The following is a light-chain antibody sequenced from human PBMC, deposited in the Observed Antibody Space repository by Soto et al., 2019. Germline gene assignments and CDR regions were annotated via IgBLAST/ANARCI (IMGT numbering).Light chain of an antibody. CDR3: HSYAGSQPFVV. Sequence: QSALTQPRSVSGSPGQSVTISCTGTSSDVGGYDYVAWYQQHPGKAPKFMIYDVTKRPSGVPDRFSGSKSGNSASLTISARQSEDEADYYFHSYAGSQPFVVFGGGPQLTVL. CDR2: DVT. J-gene: IGLJ2*01. CDR1: SSDVGGYDY. V-gene: IGLV2-11*01.